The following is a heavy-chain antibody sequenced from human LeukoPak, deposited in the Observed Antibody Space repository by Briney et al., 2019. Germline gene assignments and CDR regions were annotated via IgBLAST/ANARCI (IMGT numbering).Heavy chain of an antibody. CDR1: GGSISSYY. CDR2: IYYSGST. V-gene: IGHV4-59*01. CDR3: ARGVFGSTYYGFWSGQYYFDY. J-gene: IGHJ4*02. D-gene: IGHD3-3*01. Sequence: PSETLSLTCTVSGGSISSYYWSWIRQPPGKGLEWIGYIYYSGSTNYNPSLKSRVTISVDTSKNQFSLKLSSVTAADTAVYYCARGVFGSTYYGFWSGQYYFDYWGQGTLVTVSS.